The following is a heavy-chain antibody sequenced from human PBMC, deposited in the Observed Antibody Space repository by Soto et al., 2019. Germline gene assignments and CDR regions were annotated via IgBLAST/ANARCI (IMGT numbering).Heavy chain of an antibody. V-gene: IGHV4-59*08. CDR3: AKQQIITASWFDP. CDR1: GGSISRDY. CDR2: IYYTGST. J-gene: IGHJ5*02. D-gene: IGHD1-20*01. Sequence: VQLQEPGPGLVKPSETLSLTCTVSGGSISRDYWGWIPQPPGKGLECIGYIYYTGSTNSNTSLERRFTISVDTSKNQFSQKLSCVPAADAAVYYCAKQQIITASWFDPWGQGTLVTVSS.